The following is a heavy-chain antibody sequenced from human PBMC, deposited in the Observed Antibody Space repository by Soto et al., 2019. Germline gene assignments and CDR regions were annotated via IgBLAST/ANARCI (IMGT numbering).Heavy chain of an antibody. CDR3: GRDGDAELLYFGTIDY. J-gene: IGHJ4*02. CDR2: ISSSGSTI. CDR1: GFTFSDYY. V-gene: IGHV3-11*01. D-gene: IGHD1-26*01. Sequence: QVQLVESGGGLVKPGGSLRLSCAASGFTFSDYYMSWIRQAPGKGLEWVSYISSSGSTIYYADSVKGRFTISRDNAKNSLYLQMNRLRAEDTAVYCFGRDGDAELLYFGTIDYWCQGTLVTVSS.